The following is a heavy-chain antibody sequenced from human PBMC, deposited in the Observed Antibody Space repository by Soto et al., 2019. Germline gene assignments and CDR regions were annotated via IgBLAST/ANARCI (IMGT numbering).Heavy chain of an antibody. J-gene: IGHJ5*02. CDR1: GFTFSNSW. D-gene: IGHD2-21*02. V-gene: IGHV3-15*01. CDR2: IKSKTDGGTT. Sequence: GGSLRLSCAASGFTFSNSWMSWVRQAPGKGLEWVGRIKSKTDGGTTDYAAPVKGRFTISRDDSKNTLYLQMNSLKTEATDLYYCTTAGGNSVPWFDPWGQGTLVTVSS. CDR3: TTAGGNSVPWFDP.